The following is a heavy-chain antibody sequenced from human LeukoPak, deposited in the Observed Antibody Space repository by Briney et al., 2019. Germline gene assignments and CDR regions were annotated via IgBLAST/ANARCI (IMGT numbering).Heavy chain of an antibody. J-gene: IGHJ4*02. V-gene: IGHV4-34*01. CDR1: GEFFSGYY. CDR2: INHSGST. D-gene: IGHD3-9*01. Sequence: TSETLSLTCAVYGEFFSGYYWTWIRQPPGKGLEWIGEINHSGSTNYNPSLKSRVTISVDTSKNQFSLKLSSVTAADTAVYYCARHSRTYYDILTGPYGGYFDYWGQRTLVTVSS. CDR3: ARHSRTYYDILTGPYGGYFDY.